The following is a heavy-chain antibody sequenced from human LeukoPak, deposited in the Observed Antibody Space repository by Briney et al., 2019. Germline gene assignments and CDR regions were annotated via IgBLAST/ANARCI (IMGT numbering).Heavy chain of an antibody. V-gene: IGHV1-2*02. J-gene: IGHJ5*02. CDR3: AREDCSSTSCYFPFLGWFDP. D-gene: IGHD2-2*01. Sequence: GASVKVFCKASGYTFTGYYMHWVRQAPGQGLEWMGWINPNSGGTNYAQKFQGRVTMTRDTSISTAYMELSRLRSDDTAVYYCAREDCSSTSCYFPFLGWFDPWGQGTLVTVSS. CDR1: GYTFTGYY. CDR2: INPNSGGT.